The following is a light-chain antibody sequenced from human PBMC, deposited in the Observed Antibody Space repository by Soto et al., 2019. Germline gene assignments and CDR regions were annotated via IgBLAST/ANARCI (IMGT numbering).Light chain of an antibody. CDR2: DAS. CDR3: QQRSNWPLT. CDR1: QSVTTY. V-gene: IGKV3-11*01. Sequence: IVLTQSPATLSLSPWERATLSFMASQSVTTYLAWYQQKPGQAPRLLIYDASNRATGIPARFSGSGSGTDFTLTISSLEPEDFAVYYCQQRSNWPLTFGQGTRLEIK. J-gene: IGKJ5*01.